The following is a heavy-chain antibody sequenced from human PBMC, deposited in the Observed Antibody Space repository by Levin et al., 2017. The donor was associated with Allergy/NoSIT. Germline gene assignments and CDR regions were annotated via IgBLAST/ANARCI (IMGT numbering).Heavy chain of an antibody. CDR1: GFTFSSYA. CDR2: ISGSGGST. Sequence: GGSLRLSCAASGFTFSSYAMSWVRQAPGKGLEWVSAISGSGGSTYYADSVKGRFTISRDNSKNTLYLQMNSLRAEDTAVYYCAKFQTGNRSGSYFSVGYYYGMDDWGQGTTVTVSS. D-gene: IGHD3-10*01. V-gene: IGHV3-23*01. J-gene: IGHJ6*02. CDR3: AKFQTGNRSGSYFSVGYYYGMDD.